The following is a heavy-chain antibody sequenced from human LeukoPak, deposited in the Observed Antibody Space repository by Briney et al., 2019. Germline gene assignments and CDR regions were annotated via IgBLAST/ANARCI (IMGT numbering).Heavy chain of an antibody. D-gene: IGHD2-2*03. Sequence: GGSLTLSCAASGFTFSSYWMTWVRQAPGKGLEWVANIKQDGSEKYYVDSVKGRFTISRDNAKSSLYLQMNSLRAEDTAVYYCARDGFCSSTTCYVPDYYNMDVWGQGTTVTVSS. CDR1: GFTFSSYW. CDR3: ARDGFCSSTTCYVPDYYNMDV. J-gene: IGHJ6*02. V-gene: IGHV3-7*01. CDR2: IKQDGSEK.